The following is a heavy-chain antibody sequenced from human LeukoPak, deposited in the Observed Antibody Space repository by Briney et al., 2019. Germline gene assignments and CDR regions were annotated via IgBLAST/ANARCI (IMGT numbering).Heavy chain of an antibody. D-gene: IGHD3-22*01. CDR3: ARVGYYDSSGYPTYFDY. V-gene: IGHV1-69*13. J-gene: IGHJ4*02. Sequence: SVKVSCKASGGTFSSYAISWVRQAPGQGLEWMGGNIPIIGTANYAQKFQGRVTITADESTSTAYMELSSLRSEDTAVYYCARVGYYDSSGYPTYFDYWGQGTLVTVPS. CDR1: GGTFSSYA. CDR2: NIPIIGTA.